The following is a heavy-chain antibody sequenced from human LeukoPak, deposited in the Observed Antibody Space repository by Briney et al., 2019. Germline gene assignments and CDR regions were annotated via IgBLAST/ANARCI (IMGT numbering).Heavy chain of an antibody. CDR1: GFTFSSYG. Sequence: GGSLRLSCAASGFTFSSYGMHWVRQAPGKGLEWVAVISYDGSNKYYADSVKGRFTISRDNSKNTLYLQMNGLRAEDTAVYYCAKPTSRTDAFDIWGQGTMVTVSS. CDR3: AKPTSRTDAFDI. V-gene: IGHV3-30*18. D-gene: IGHD1-1*01. J-gene: IGHJ3*02. CDR2: ISYDGSNK.